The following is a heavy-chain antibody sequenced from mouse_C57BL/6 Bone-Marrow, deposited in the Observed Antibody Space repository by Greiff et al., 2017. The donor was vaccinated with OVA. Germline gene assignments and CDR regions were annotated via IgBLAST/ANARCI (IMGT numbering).Heavy chain of an antibody. Sequence: QVQLKQPGAELVKPGASVTLSCKASGYTFTSYWMHWVKQRPGHGLEWIGMIHPNSGSTNYNEKFKSKAILTVDKSSSTAYMQLSSLTSEDSAVYYYLTMAMDYWGQGTSVTVSS. CDR1: GYTFTSYW. J-gene: IGHJ4*01. CDR3: LTMAMDY. CDR2: IHPNSGST. V-gene: IGHV1-64*01.